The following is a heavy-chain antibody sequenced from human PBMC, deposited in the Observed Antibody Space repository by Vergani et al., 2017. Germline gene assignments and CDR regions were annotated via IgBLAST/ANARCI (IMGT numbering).Heavy chain of an antibody. V-gene: IGHV3-7*01. CDR3: ARSPSILTGCYRGGFDY. CDR2: IKQDGSEK. D-gene: IGHD3-9*01. Sequence: EVQLVESGGGLVQPGGSLRLSCAASGFTFSSYWMSWVRQAPGKGLEWVANIKQDGSEKYYVDSVKGRFTISRDNAKNSLYLQMNSLRAEDTAVYYCARSPSILTGCYRGGFDYWGQGTLVTVSS. CDR1: GFTFSSYW. J-gene: IGHJ4*02.